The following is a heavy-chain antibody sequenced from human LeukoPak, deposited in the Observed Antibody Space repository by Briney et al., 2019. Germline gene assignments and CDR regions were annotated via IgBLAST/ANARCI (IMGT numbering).Heavy chain of an antibody. CDR1: GSTFSTYW. CDR2: IKQDGSDK. D-gene: IGHD6-19*01. Sequence: GGSLRLSCAASGSTFSTYWMSWVRQAPGKGLEWVATIKQDGSDKYYVDSVKGRFTISRDNAKNSLYLQMNSLRAEDTAVYFCARSTAINSGWYRWGQGTLVSVSS. CDR3: ARSTAINSGWYR. J-gene: IGHJ4*02. V-gene: IGHV3-7*01.